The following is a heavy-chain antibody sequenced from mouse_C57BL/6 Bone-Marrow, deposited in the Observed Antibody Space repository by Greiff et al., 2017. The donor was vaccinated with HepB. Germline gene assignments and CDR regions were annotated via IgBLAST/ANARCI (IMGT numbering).Heavy chain of an antibody. D-gene: IGHD1-1*01. CDR3: ARADGSSHYYAMDY. V-gene: IGHV5-4*03. CDR2: ISDGGSYT. Sequence: EVKLMESGGGLVKPGGSLKLSCAASGFTFSSYAMSWVRQTPEKRLEWVATISDGGSYTYYPDNVKGRFTISRDNAKNNLYLQMSHLKSEDTAMYYCARADGSSHYYAMDYWGQGTSVTVSS. J-gene: IGHJ4*01. CDR1: GFTFSSYA.